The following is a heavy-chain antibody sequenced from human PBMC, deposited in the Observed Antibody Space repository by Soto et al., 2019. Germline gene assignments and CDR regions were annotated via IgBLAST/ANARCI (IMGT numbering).Heavy chain of an antibody. CDR3: TPRALKYNSDWYPLSD. D-gene: IGHD6-19*01. CDR1: GFTFSNVW. J-gene: IGHJ4*02. CDR2: IKSETDGGTI. V-gene: IGHV3-15*07. Sequence: EVQLVESGGGLVKPGGSLRLSCAGSGFTFSNVWMNWVRQAPGKGLEWVGRIKSETDGGTIYYAAPVKGRFTISRDDSNNTLYLQMNSLKTEDTATYYCTPRALKYNSDWYPLSDWGQGTRVTVSS.